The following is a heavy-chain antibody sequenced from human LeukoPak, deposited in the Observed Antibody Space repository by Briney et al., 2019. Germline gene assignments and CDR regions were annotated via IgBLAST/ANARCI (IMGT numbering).Heavy chain of an antibody. CDR1: GFTFSSYG. Sequence: GGTLRLSCAASGFTFSSYGMSWVRQAPGKGLEWVSAISGSGGSTYYADSVKGRYTISRDNSKNTLYLQMNSLRAEDTAVYYCAKGLDTRYYYDSSGYPNFDYWGQGTLVTVSS. CDR3: AKGLDTRYYYDSSGYPNFDY. J-gene: IGHJ4*02. D-gene: IGHD3-22*01. CDR2: ISGSGGST. V-gene: IGHV3-23*01.